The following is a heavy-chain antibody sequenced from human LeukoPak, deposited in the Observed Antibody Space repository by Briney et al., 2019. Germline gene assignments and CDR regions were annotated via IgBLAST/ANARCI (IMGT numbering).Heavy chain of an antibody. CDR1: GFTFSSYA. CDR3: AKSPPVDYYGSGRISRPMDV. V-gene: IGHV3-23*01. CDR2: ISGSGGST. J-gene: IGHJ6*04. Sequence: GGSLRLSCAASGFTFSSYAMSWVRQAPGKGLEWVSAISGSGGSTYYADSVKGRFTISRDNSKNTLYLQMNSLRAEDTAVYYCAKSPPVDYYGSGRISRPMDVWGKGTTVTVSS. D-gene: IGHD3-10*01.